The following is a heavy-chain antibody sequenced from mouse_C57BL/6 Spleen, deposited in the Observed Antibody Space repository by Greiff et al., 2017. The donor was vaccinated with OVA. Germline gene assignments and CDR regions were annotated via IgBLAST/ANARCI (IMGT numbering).Heavy chain of an antibody. D-gene: IGHD1-1*01. J-gene: IGHJ4*01. CDR3: AKFITTVVDYAMDY. V-gene: IGHV1-82*01. CDR1: GYAFSSSW. CDR2: IYPGDGDT. Sequence: QVQLQQSGPELVKPGASVKISCKASGYAFSSSWMNWVKQRPGKGLEWIGRIYPGDGDTNYNGKFKGKATLTADKSSSTAYMQLSSLTSEDSAVYFCAKFITTVVDYAMDYWGQGTSVTVSS.